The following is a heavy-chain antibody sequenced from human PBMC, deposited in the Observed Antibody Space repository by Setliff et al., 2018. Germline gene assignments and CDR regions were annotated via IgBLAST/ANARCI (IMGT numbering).Heavy chain of an antibody. V-gene: IGHV1-3*01. J-gene: IGHJ4*02. CDR3: ASDGIVVAGTGTNY. D-gene: IGHD6-19*01. CDR2: VHGGNGDT. Sequence: ASVKVSCKASGYIFTNYNVYWLRQAPGQTLELMGHVHGGNGDTKYSEKFQGRLTITRDISTTTADMELVSLKSEDTAVYYCASDGIVVAGTGTNYWGQGTLVTVSS. CDR1: GYIFTNYN.